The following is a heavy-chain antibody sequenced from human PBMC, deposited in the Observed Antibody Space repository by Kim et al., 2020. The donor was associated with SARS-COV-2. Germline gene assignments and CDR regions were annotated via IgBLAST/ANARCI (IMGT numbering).Heavy chain of an antibody. CDR3: ARHLSIAAHGNWFDP. D-gene: IGHD6-6*01. J-gene: IGHJ5*02. V-gene: IGHV5-10-1*01. Sequence: SPSFQGHVTISADKSISTAYLQWRSLKASDTAMYYCARHLSIAAHGNWFDPWGQGTLVTVSS.